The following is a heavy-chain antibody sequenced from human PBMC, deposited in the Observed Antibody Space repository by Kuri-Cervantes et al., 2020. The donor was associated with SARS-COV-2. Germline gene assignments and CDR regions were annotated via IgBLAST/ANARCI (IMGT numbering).Heavy chain of an antibody. D-gene: IGHD5-24*01. CDR1: GYSFTSYW. Sequence: KVSCKGSGYSFTSYWIGWVRQMPGKGLEWMGIIYPGDSDTRYSPSSQGQVTISADKSISTAYLQWSSLKASDTAMYYCARRSDGFFDYWGQGNLVNVSS. J-gene: IGHJ4*02. CDR2: IYPGDSDT. CDR3: ARRSDGFFDY. V-gene: IGHV5-51*01.